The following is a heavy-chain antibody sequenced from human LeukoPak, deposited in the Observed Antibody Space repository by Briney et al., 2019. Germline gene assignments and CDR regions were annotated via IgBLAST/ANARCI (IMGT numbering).Heavy chain of an antibody. CDR2: INPNSGGT. D-gene: IGHD6-19*01. J-gene: IGHJ5*02. CDR3: ARDSGWHNWFDP. Sequence: ASVKVSCKASGYTFTGYYMYWVRQAPGQGLEWMGWINPNSGGTNYAQKFQGRVTMTRDTSISTAYMELSRLRSDDTAVYYCARDSGWHNWFDPWGQGTLVTVSS. CDR1: GYTFTGYY. V-gene: IGHV1-2*02.